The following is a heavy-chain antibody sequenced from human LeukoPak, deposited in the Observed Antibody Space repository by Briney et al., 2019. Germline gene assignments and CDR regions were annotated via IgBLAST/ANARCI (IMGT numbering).Heavy chain of an antibody. CDR2: IYSGGST. D-gene: IGHD6-19*01. V-gene: IGHV3-53*01. Sequence: GGSLRLPCAASGFTVSSNYMSWVRQAPGKGLQWVSVIYSGGSTYYADSVKGRFTISRDNSKNTLYLQMNSLRAEDTAVYYCARGLAVAGYYYGMDVWGQGTTVTVSS. CDR1: GFTVSSNY. CDR3: ARGLAVAGYYYGMDV. J-gene: IGHJ6*02.